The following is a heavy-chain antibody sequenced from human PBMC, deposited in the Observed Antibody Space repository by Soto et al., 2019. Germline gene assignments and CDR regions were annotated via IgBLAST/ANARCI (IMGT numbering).Heavy chain of an antibody. CDR1: GFTFSSYG. CDR3: ARDGEPATAIPSPLDY. V-gene: IGHV3-33*01. Sequence: QVQLVESGGGVVQPGRSLRLSCAASGFTFSSYGMHWVRQAPGKGLEWVAVIWYDGSNKYYADSVKGRFTISRDNSKNTLYLQMNSLRAEDTAVYYCARDGEPATAIPSPLDYWGQGTLVTVSS. D-gene: IGHD2-2*02. CDR2: IWYDGSNK. J-gene: IGHJ4*02.